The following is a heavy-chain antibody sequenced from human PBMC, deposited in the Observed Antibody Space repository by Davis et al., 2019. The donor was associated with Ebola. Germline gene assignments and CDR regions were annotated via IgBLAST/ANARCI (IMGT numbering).Heavy chain of an antibody. CDR2: IIDSGST. J-gene: IGHJ5*02. Sequence: SETLSLTCAVYGGSFSGYYWSWIRQSPGKGLEWIGEIIDSGSTNYNPSLKSRVTISVDTSKNQFSLKLSSVTAADTAVYYCARDPYYDILTGYLGDFNWFDPWGQGTLVTVSS. D-gene: IGHD3-9*01. CDR1: GGSFSGYY. CDR3: ARDPYYDILTGYLGDFNWFDP. V-gene: IGHV4-34*12.